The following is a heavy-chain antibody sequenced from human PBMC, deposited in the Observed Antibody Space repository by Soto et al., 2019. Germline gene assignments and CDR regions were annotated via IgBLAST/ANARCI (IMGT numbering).Heavy chain of an antibody. CDR2: ISWNSGSI. J-gene: IGHJ4*02. CDR3: ARPQYSSGWYDSDY. Sequence: PGGSLRLSCAASGFTFDDYAMHWVRQAPGKGLEWVSGISWNSGSIGYADSVKGRFTISRDNAKNSLYLQMNSLRAEDTAVYYCARPQYSSGWYDSDYWGQGTLVTVSS. CDR1: GFTFDDYA. D-gene: IGHD6-19*01. V-gene: IGHV3-9*01.